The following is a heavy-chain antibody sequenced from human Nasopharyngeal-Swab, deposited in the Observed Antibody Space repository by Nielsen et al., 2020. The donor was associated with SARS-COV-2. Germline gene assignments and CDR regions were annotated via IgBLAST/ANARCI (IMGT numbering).Heavy chain of an antibody. CDR2: IKSDGISI. Sequence: GEALKISCVASAYNFRDYWMHWFRQAPGKGLVWVSRIKSDGISITYADSVKGRFTISRDDAKKPLYLQMNSLRAEDTAVYYCATDKFYNAYDWGQGTLVTVSS. CDR3: ATDKFYNAYD. J-gene: IGHJ4*02. D-gene: IGHD3-10*01. V-gene: IGHV3-74*03. CDR1: AYNFRDYW.